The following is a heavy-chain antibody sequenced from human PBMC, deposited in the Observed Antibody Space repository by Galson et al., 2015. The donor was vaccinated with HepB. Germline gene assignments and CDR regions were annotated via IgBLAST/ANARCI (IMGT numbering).Heavy chain of an antibody. CDR1: GFPFSYYA. CDR2: ITPSGDNT. J-gene: IGHJ4*01. D-gene: IGHD6-19*01. V-gene: IGHV3-23*01. CDR3: AKVFPEKTDGWYRQALDYFDS. Sequence: SLRLSCTASGFPFSYYAMTWVRQAPGKGLEWVSAITPSGDNTYSADSLKGRFTISRDNSKNTVFLQMNSLRADDTAIYFCAKVFPEKTDGWYRQALDYFDSWGHGTRVTVSS.